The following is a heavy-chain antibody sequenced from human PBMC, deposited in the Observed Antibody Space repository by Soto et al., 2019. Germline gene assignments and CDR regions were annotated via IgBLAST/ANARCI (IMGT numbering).Heavy chain of an antibody. CDR3: TTHRGMQLWLPYFVS. V-gene: IGHV3-30*03. D-gene: IGHD5-18*01. CDR2: ISSHGSDT. J-gene: IGHJ4*02. Sequence: QVQLVESGGGVVQSGGSLRLSCAASGLSFSEYGLHWVRQAPGKGPEWVAVISSHGSDTYYADFVKGRFIISRDNFRNTLFLQMYRLRVDDTAVYYCTTHRGMQLWLPYFVSWGQGTQVTVSS. CDR1: GLSFSEYG.